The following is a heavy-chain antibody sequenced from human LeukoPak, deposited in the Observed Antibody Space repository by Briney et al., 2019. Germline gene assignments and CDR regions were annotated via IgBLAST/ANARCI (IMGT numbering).Heavy chain of an antibody. CDR2: ISYDGSNK. Sequence: QSGGSLGLSCAASGFTFSSYAMHWVRQAPGKRLEWVAVISYDGSNKYYADSVKGRFTISRDNSKNTLYLQMNSLRAEDTAVYYCARERSGLNAFDIWGQGTMVTVSS. D-gene: IGHD3-9*01. CDR3: ARERSGLNAFDI. V-gene: IGHV3-30*04. J-gene: IGHJ3*02. CDR1: GFTFSSYA.